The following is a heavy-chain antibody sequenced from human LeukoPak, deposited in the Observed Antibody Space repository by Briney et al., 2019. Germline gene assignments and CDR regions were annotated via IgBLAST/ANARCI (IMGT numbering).Heavy chain of an antibody. CDR1: GFTFSSYS. CDR2: ITTTFYT. V-gene: IGHV3-21*01. CDR3: ARVRAKWYEDY. J-gene: IGHJ4*02. D-gene: IGHD2-15*01. Sequence: GGSLRLSCAASGFTFSSYSFNWVRQVPGKGLECVSSITTTFYTYYTDSVKGRFTISRDNAKNSLDLQMISLRAEDTAVYYCARVRAKWYEDYWGQGTLVTVSS.